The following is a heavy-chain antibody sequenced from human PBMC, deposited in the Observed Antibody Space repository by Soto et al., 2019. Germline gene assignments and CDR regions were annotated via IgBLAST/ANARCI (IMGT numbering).Heavy chain of an antibody. J-gene: IGHJ3*02. CDR2: MNPNSGNT. D-gene: IGHD3-3*01. V-gene: IGHV1-8*01. CDR3: ASSILGVLRFLEWEDAFDI. Sequence: ASVKVSCKASGYTFTSYDINWVRQATGQGLERMGWMNPNSGNTGYAQKFQGRVTMTRNASISTAYMELSSLRSEDTAVYYCASSILGVLRFLEWEDAFDIWGQGTMVTVSS. CDR1: GYTFTSYD.